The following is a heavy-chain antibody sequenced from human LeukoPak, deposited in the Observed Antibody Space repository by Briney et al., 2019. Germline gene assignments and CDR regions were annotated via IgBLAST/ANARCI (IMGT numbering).Heavy chain of an antibody. D-gene: IGHD5-24*01. CDR3: ARHPSGRMWLQQGGWFDP. J-gene: IGHJ5*02. V-gene: IGHV4-4*02. CDR2: IHHSGIA. CDR1: GDSIVSSHW. Sequence: SETLSLTCDVSGDSIVSSHWWTWVRQAPGKGLEWVGEIHHSGIAHYNPSLKSRVTISVDTSKNQFSLKLTSVTAADTAVYYCARHPSGRMWLQQGGWFDPWGQGTLVTVSS.